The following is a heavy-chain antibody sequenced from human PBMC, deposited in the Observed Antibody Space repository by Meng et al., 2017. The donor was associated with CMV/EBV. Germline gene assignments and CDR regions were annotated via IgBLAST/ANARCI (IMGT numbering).Heavy chain of an antibody. CDR3: ARDKGMVELGSWFDP. V-gene: IGHV6-1*01. CDR1: GDSGSSNSAA. D-gene: IGHD2-15*01. CDR2: TYYRSKWYN. J-gene: IGHJ5*02. Sequence: QGPLQQSCLGLVTPSQTLSPTCAISGDSGSSNSAAWNWIRQSPSRGLEWLGRTYYRSKWYNDYAVSVKSRITINPDTSKNQFSLQLNPVTPEDTAVYYCARDKGMVELGSWFDPWGQGTLVTVSS.